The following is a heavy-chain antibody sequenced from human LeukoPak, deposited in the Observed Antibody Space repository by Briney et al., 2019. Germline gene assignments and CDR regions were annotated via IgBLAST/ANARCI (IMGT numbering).Heavy chain of an antibody. Sequence: GGSLRLSCAASGFTFSSYWMSWVRQAPGKGLEWVANIKQDGSEKDYVDSVKGRFTISRDTAKNSLYLQMNSLRAEDTAVYYCAKRSMVRGVQFDAFDLWGQGTIVTVSS. CDR2: IKQDGSEK. J-gene: IGHJ3*01. CDR3: AKRSMVRGVQFDAFDL. D-gene: IGHD3-10*01. V-gene: IGHV3-7*01. CDR1: GFTFSSYW.